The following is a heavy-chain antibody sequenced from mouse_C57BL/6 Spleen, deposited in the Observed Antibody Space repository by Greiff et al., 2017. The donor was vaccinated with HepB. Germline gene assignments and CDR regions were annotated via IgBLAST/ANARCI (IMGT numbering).Heavy chain of an antibody. CDR1: GYTFTSYD. V-gene: IGHV1-85*01. D-gene: IGHD4-1*01. Sequence: QVQLQQSGPELVKPGASVKLSCKASGYTFTSYDINWVKQRPGQGLEWIGWIYPSDGSTKYNEKFKGKATLTVDPSSSTTYMELHSLTYEDSAVYFCAREGGELGRDFDYWGQGTTLTVSS. CDR2: IYPSDGST. CDR3: AREGGELGRDFDY. J-gene: IGHJ2*01.